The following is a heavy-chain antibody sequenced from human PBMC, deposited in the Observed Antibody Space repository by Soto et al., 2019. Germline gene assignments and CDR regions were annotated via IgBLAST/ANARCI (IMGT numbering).Heavy chain of an antibody. Sequence: QVQLVQSGAEVKKPGSSVKVSCKASGGTFSSYAISWVRQAPGQGLEWMGAIIPIFGTANYAQKFQGRVTITADKSTSTAYMELSSLRSEDTAVYYCARDRRAYYDFWSGYYFWFDPWGQGTLVTVSS. J-gene: IGHJ5*02. V-gene: IGHV1-69*06. CDR1: GGTFSSYA. D-gene: IGHD3-3*01. CDR3: ARDRRAYYDFWSGYYFWFDP. CDR2: IIPIFGTA.